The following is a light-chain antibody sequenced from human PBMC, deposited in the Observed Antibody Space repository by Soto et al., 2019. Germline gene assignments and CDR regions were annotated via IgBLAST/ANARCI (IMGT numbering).Light chain of an antibody. Sequence: QSVLTQPPSVSGAPGQRVTISCTGSSSNIGAGYDVHWYQQLPGTPPKLLIYGNSNRPSGVPDRFSGSKSGTSASLAITGLQAEDEADYYCQSYDSSLSAVVFGGGTQLTVL. V-gene: IGLV1-40*01. CDR3: QSYDSSLSAVV. J-gene: IGLJ2*01. CDR1: SSNIGAGYD. CDR2: GNS.